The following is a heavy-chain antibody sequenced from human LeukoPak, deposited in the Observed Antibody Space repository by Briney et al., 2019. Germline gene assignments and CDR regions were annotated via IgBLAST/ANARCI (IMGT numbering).Heavy chain of an antibody. J-gene: IGHJ4*02. CDR1: GYSFTSYW. CDR2: IYPGDSDT. V-gene: IGHV5-51*01. Sequence: GESLKFSCKGSGYSFTSYWIGWVRQMPGKGLEWMGIIYPGDSDTRYSPSFQGQVTISADKSISTAYLQWSSLKASDTAMYYCARHSEADIVAPYFDYWGQGTLVTVSS. D-gene: IGHD5-12*01. CDR3: ARHSEADIVAPYFDY.